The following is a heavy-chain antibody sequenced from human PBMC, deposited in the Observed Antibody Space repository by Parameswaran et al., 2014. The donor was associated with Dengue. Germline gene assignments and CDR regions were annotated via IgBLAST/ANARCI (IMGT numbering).Heavy chain of an antibody. CDR2: IYHSGST. CDR1: GGSISSSNW. J-gene: IGHJ4*02. CDR3: ATDIGGSSSWFPLDY. V-gene: IGHV4-4*02. D-gene: IGHD6-13*01. Sequence: AGGSLRLSCAVSGGSISSSNWWSWVRQPPGKGLEWIGEIYHSGSTNYNPSLKSRVTISVDKSKNQFSLKLNSVTAADTAVYYCATDIGGSSSWFPLDYWGQGTLVTVSS.